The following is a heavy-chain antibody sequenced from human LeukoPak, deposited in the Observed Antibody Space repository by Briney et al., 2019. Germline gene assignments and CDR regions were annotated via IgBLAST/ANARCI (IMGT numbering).Heavy chain of an antibody. CDR2: INPNSGGT. CDR1: GYTFTGYY. V-gene: IGHV1-2*02. J-gene: IGHJ4*02. CDR3: ARERTLTSCYDY. Sequence: ASVKVSCKASGYTFTGYYMHWVRQAPGQGLEWMGWINPNSGGTNYAQKFQGRVTMTRDTSISTAYMELSRLRSDNTAVYYCARERTLTSCYDYWGQGTLVTVSS. D-gene: IGHD2-15*01.